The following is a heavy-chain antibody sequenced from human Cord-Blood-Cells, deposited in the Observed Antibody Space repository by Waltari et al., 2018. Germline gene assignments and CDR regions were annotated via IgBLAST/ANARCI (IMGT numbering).Heavy chain of an antibody. J-gene: IGHJ4*02. V-gene: IGHV4-34*01. CDR3: ARADHSNYFDY. D-gene: IGHD4-4*01. CDR2: INLSGRT. Sequence: QVQLQQWGAGLLKPSETLSLTCAVYGGSFSGYYWSWIRQPPGKGLEGIGEINLSGRTNDIPALKRRVSISVDTSKSQFSLRLSAVTAADTAVYYCARADHSNYFDYWGQGTLVTVSS. CDR1: GGSFSGYY.